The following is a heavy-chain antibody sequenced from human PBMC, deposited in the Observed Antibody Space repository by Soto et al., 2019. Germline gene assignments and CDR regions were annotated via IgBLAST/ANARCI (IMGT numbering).Heavy chain of an antibody. Sequence: ASLKVSCKASGYSFTDYHIHWVRQAPGQGLEWLGRINPKSGGTSTAQKFQGWVTMTTDTSISTASMELTRLTSDDTAIYYCARGDSTDCSNGACSFFYNHDMDVWGQGTTVTVSS. J-gene: IGHJ6*02. CDR1: GYSFTDYH. D-gene: IGHD2-8*01. CDR2: INPKSGGT. V-gene: IGHV1-2*04. CDR3: ARGDSTDCSNGACSFFYNHDMDV.